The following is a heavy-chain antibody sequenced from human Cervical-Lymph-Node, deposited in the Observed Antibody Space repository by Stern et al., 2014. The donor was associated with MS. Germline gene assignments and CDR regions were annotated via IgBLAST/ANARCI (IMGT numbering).Heavy chain of an antibody. CDR2: IYSDGST. CDR1: GGSMSSKY. CDR3: GTRQNWFDS. D-gene: IGHD1-26*01. J-gene: IGHJ5*01. Sequence: QVQLQESGPGLVKPSETVSLTCTVSGGSMSSKYWNWIRQPPGKGLEWIGYIYSDGSTNYNPSLKSRVIISLDTSTNQFSLSLTSVTADCARVTGRGTRQNWFDSWGQGTLVTVSS. V-gene: IGHV4-59*01.